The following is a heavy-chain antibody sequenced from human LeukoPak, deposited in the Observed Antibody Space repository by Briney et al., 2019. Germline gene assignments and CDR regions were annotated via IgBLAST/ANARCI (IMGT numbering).Heavy chain of an antibody. CDR2: INPSRGST. D-gene: IGHD5-24*01. J-gene: IGHJ5*02. CDR3: ARDGGDGYKANWFDT. Sequence: ASVKVSCKASGYTFTSYYMHWVRQAPGQGLEWMGIINPSRGSTSKAQTFQGRVTMTRDMSTSTVSMELSSLRSEDTAVYYCARDGGDGYKANWFDTWGQGTLVTVSS. CDR1: GYTFTSYY. V-gene: IGHV1-46*01.